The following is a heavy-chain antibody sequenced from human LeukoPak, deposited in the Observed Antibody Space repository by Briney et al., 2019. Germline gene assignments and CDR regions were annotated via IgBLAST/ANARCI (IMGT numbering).Heavy chain of an antibody. Sequence: PGRSLRLSCAASGFTFDDYAMHWVRQAPGKGLEWVSGISWNSGSIGYADSVKGRFTISRDNAKNSLYLQMNSLRAEDTALYYCAKGRYYYDSSGYYSGAFDIWGQGTMVTVSS. CDR1: GFTFDDYA. V-gene: IGHV3-9*01. CDR3: AKGRYYYDSSGYYSGAFDI. CDR2: ISWNSGSI. J-gene: IGHJ3*02. D-gene: IGHD3-22*01.